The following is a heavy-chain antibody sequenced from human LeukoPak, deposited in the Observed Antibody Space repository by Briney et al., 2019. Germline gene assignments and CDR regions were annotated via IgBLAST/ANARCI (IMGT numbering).Heavy chain of an antibody. CDR1: GGTFSSYA. D-gene: IGHD5-18*01. CDR2: IIPILGIA. CDR3: ARGTSGYSYGYYYYGMDV. Sequence: ASVKVSCKASGGTFSSYAISWVRQAPGQGLEWMGRIIPILGIANYAQKFQGRVTITADKSTSTAYMELSSLRSEDTAVYYCARGTSGYSYGYYYYGMDVWGQGTTVTVSS. J-gene: IGHJ6*02. V-gene: IGHV1-69*04.